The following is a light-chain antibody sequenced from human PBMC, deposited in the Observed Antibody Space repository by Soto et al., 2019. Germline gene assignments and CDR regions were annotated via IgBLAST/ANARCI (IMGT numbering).Light chain of an antibody. CDR2: EAS. CDR1: QSISNW. Sequence: DIQMTQSPSTLSASVGDRVIISCRASQSISNWLAWYQQKPGKAPKLLIYEASSLESGVPSRFSGSGSETDFTLTISSLQPEDFAIYYCQQTYSPPSITFGQGTRLEIK. CDR3: QQTYSPPSIT. J-gene: IGKJ5*01. V-gene: IGKV1-5*01.